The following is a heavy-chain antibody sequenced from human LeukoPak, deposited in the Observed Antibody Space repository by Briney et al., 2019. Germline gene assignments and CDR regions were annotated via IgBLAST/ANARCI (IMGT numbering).Heavy chain of an antibody. V-gene: IGHV4-31*03. CDR1: GGSISSGGYY. J-gene: IGHJ4*02. Sequence: SQTLSLTCNVSGGSISSGGYYWSWIRQHPGKGLEWIGYIYYSGSTYYNPSLKSRVTISVDTSKNQFSLKLSSVTAADTAVYYCASRGYYDSSGYYYSFDYWGQGTLVTVSS. D-gene: IGHD3-22*01. CDR2: IYYSGST. CDR3: ASRGYYDSSGYYYSFDY.